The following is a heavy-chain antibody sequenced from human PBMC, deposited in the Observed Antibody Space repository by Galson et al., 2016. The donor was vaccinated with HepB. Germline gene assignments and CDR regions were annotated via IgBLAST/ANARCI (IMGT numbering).Heavy chain of an antibody. D-gene: IGHD3-22*01. CDR3: AREIPFGAYRDSSCFLDY. Sequence: SLRLSCAASGFTVSTNYMTWVRQAPGKGLEWLSLIFTGGSTYYADSVKGRFTISRDNSKNTLYLQMDNLRAEDTAVYFCAREIPFGAYRDSSCFLDYWGQGTLVTVSS. CDR1: GFTVSTNY. V-gene: IGHV3-53*01. CDR2: IFTGGST. J-gene: IGHJ4*02.